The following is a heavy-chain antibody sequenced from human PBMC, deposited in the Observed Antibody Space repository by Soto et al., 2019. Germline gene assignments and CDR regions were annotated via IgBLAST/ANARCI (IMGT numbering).Heavy chain of an antibody. Sequence: QVQLVESGGGVVQPGRSLRLSCAASGFTFSSYAMYWVRQAPGKGLEWVAVIAYDGRNKYYADSVKGRFTISRDNSKNTLYLQMNSLRIEDTAVYYCARELERVFDYWGQGTLVTVSS. D-gene: IGHD1-1*01. CDR3: ARELERVFDY. CDR1: GFTFSSYA. CDR2: IAYDGRNK. V-gene: IGHV3-30*04. J-gene: IGHJ4*02.